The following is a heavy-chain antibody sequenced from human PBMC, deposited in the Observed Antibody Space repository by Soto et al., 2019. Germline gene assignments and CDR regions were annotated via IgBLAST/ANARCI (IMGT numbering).Heavy chain of an antibody. Sequence: LSLTCAVYGGSFSGYYWSWIRQPPGKGLEWIGEINHSGSTNYNPSLKSRVTISVDTSKNQFSLKLSSVTAADTAVYYCARGKGQCSGGSCYGYYYYGMDVWGKGTTVTVSS. CDR2: INHSGST. CDR1: GGSFSGYY. J-gene: IGHJ6*04. D-gene: IGHD2-15*01. CDR3: ARGKGQCSGGSCYGYYYYGMDV. V-gene: IGHV4-34*01.